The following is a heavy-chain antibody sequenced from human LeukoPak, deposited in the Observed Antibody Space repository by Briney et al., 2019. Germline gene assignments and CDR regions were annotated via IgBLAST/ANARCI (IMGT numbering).Heavy chain of an antibody. CDR2: ISYDGSNK. J-gene: IGHJ4*02. Sequence: GRSLRLSCAASGFTFSSYAMHWVRQAPGKGLEWVAVISYDGSNKYYADSVKGRFTISRDNSKNTLYLQMNSLRAEDTALYYCAKGITIFGVVIGLLDYWGQGTLVTVSS. CDR1: GFTFSSYA. CDR3: AKGITIFGVVIGLLDY. V-gene: IGHV3-30-3*01. D-gene: IGHD3-3*01.